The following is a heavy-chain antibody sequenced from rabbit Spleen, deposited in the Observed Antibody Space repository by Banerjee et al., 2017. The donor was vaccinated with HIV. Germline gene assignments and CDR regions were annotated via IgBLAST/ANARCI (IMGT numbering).Heavy chain of an antibody. Sequence: QSLEESGGDLVKPGASLTLTCIASGVSFSGNSYMCWVRQAPGKGLEWIACIDTGSSGFTYFASWAKGRFTISKTSSTTVTLQMTSLTAADTATYFCARDSNDWCFDVWGPGTLVTVS. V-gene: IGHV1S40*01. CDR3: ARDSNDWCFDV. J-gene: IGHJ2*01. D-gene: IGHD4-1*01. CDR1: GVSFSGNSY. CDR2: IDTGSSGFT.